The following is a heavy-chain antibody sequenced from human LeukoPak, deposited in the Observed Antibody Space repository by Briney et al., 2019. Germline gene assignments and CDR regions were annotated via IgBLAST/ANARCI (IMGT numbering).Heavy chain of an antibody. J-gene: IGHJ4*02. CDR1: GGSISSGDYH. CDR2: IYYSGST. V-gene: IGHV4-30-4*01. Sequence: SETLPLTCTVSGGSISSGDYHWSWIRQPPGKGLEWIGYIYYSGSTYYNPSLKSRVTISVDTSKNQFFPNLRSATAADTAVYYCARGDTSMLTGIDYWGQGTLVTVSS. CDR3: ARGDTSMLTGIDY. D-gene: IGHD5-18*01.